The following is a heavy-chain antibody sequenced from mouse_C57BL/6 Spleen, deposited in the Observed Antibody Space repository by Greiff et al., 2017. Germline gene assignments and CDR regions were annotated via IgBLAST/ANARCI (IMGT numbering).Heavy chain of an antibody. CDR1: GFTFSDYG. CDR2: ISSGSSTI. D-gene: IGHD1-1*01. CDR3: ARNDGSGPFAY. J-gene: IGHJ3*01. V-gene: IGHV5-17*01. Sequence: EVKLVESGGGLVKPGGSLKLSCAASGFTFSDYGMHWVRQAPEKGLERVAYISSGSSTIYYADTVKGRFTISRDNAKNTLFLQMTSLRSEDTAMYYCARNDGSGPFAYEGQGTLVTVSA.